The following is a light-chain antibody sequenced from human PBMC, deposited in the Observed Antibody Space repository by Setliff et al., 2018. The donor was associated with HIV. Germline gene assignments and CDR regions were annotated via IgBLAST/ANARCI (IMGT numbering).Light chain of an antibody. CDR3: CSNTGSNTYV. V-gene: IGLV2-23*01. CDR2: QAT. J-gene: IGLJ1*01. CDR1: SSDVGRYNL. Sequence: QSALTQPASVSGSPGQSITISCTGTSSDVGRYNLVSWYQQHPGKAPKLMIYQATKRPSGVSNSFSGYKSGNTASLTISGLQAEDEADYYCCSNTGSNTYVFGTGTKVTVL.